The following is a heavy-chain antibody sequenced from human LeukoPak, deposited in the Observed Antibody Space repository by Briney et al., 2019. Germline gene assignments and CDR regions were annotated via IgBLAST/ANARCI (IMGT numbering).Heavy chain of an antibody. CDR2: IRYDGGSK. J-gene: IGHJ4*02. V-gene: IGHV3-30*02. Sequence: PGGSLRLSCAASGFTFSSYGMHWVRQAPGKGLEWVAFIRYDGGSKYYADSVKGRFTISRDNSRNTLHVQMNSLRVEDTAVYYCARWVCTSTSCYYFDYWGQGTLVVVSS. CDR3: ARWVCTSTSCYYFDY. D-gene: IGHD2-2*01. CDR1: GFTFSSYG.